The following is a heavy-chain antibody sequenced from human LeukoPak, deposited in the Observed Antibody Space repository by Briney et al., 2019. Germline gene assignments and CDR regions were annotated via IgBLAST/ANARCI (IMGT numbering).Heavy chain of an antibody. Sequence: GGSLTLSCAASGFTFSDYAMTWVRQAQGKGLEWVSAITNSRATTYYADSVKGRFNISRDNYKDTLYLQKNSLRAEDTAIYYCEKVALYGTRYTFGFWGRGTLVTVSS. D-gene: IGHD2-2*02. J-gene: IGHJ4*02. CDR2: ITNSRATT. CDR1: GFTFSDYA. V-gene: IGHV3-23*01. CDR3: EKVALYGTRYTFGF.